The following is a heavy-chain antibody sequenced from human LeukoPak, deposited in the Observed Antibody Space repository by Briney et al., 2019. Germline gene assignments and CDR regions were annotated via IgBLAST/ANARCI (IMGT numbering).Heavy chain of an antibody. Sequence: SETLSLTCTVSGGSISSYYWSWIRQPPGKGLEWIGYIYYSGSTNYNPSLKSRVTISVDTSKNQFSLKLSSVTAADTAVYYCARRTRYSGSYYWGQGTLVTVSS. V-gene: IGHV4-59*01. CDR1: GGSISSYY. CDR3: ARRTRYSGSYY. D-gene: IGHD1-26*01. CDR2: IYYSGST. J-gene: IGHJ4*02.